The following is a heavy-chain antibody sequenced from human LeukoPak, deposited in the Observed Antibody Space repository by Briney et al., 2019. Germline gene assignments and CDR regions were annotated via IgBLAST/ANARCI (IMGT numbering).Heavy chain of an antibody. Sequence: PSGTLSLTCVVSGGSISSSNWWNWVRQPPGKGLEWIGEIYHRGNTNYNPSLKSRVTMSLERSRNRFSLNLSSMTAADTAMYYCARSSYDTSGSYYFDYWGQGALVTVSS. CDR3: ARSSYDTSGSYYFDY. CDR2: IYHRGNT. J-gene: IGHJ4*02. CDR1: GGSISSSNW. V-gene: IGHV4-4*02. D-gene: IGHD3-22*01.